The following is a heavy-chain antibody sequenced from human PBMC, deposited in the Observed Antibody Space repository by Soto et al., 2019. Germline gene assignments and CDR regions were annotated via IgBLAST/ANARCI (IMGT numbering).Heavy chain of an antibody. CDR1: GYSFTSYW. CDR2: IDPSDSYT. D-gene: IGHD6-19*01. J-gene: IGHJ6*02. CDR3: ARQGIAVAISYYYGMDV. Sequence: SGESLKISCKGSGYSFTSYWISWVRQMPGKGLEWMGRIDPSDSYTNYSPSFQGHVTISADKSISTAYLQWSSLKASDTAMYYCARQGIAVAISYYYGMDVWGQGTTVTVSS. V-gene: IGHV5-10-1*01.